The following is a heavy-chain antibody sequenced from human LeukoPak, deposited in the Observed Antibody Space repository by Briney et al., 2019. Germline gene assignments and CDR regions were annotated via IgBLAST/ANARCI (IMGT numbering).Heavy chain of an antibody. CDR1: GYSISSDYY. Sequence: SETLSLTCTVSGYSISSDYYWGWIRQPPGKGLEWIGSIHHSGRTYYNPSLKSRVTISVDTSKNQFSLKLSSVTAADTAVYYCAKGTLGSCSGVTCYDFDNWGQGTLVTVSS. CDR3: AKGTLGSCSGVTCYDFDN. CDR2: IHHSGRT. J-gene: IGHJ4*02. V-gene: IGHV4-38-2*02. D-gene: IGHD2-8*02.